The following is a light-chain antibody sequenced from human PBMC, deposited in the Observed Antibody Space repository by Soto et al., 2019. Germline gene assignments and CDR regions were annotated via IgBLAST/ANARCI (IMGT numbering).Light chain of an antibody. J-gene: IGLJ2*01. CDR3: KTWGTGTVV. CDR2: LNSDGSH. CDR1: SGHSSYA. Sequence: QLVLTQSPSASASLGASVNLTCTLSSGHSSYAIAWHQQQPEKGPRYLMKLNSDGSHNKGDGIPDRFSGSSSGAERYLTISSLQSEDEADYYCKTWGTGTVVFGGGTKLTVL. V-gene: IGLV4-69*01.